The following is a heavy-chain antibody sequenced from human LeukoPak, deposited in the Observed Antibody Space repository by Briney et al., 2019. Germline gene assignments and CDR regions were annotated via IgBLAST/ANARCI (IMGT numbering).Heavy chain of an antibody. CDR2: IIPIFGTA. V-gene: IGHV1-69*05. D-gene: IGHD2-2*01. CDR1: GGTVSRYP. CDR3: ARDFVYCSSTSCYDYYYYYMDV. Sequence: ASVKVSCKASGGTVSRYPISWVRQAPGQGLEWMGGIIPIFGTANYAQKLQGRVTMTTDTSTSTAYMELRSLRSDDTAVYYCARDFVYCSSTSCYDYYYYYMDVWGKGTTVTIPS. J-gene: IGHJ6*03.